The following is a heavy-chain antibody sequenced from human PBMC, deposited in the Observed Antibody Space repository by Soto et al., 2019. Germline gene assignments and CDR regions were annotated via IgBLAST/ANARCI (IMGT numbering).Heavy chain of an antibody. D-gene: IGHD3-9*01. V-gene: IGHV4-30-4*01. J-gene: IGHJ6*02. Sequence: SETLSLTCTVSGGCISSGDYYWIWIRQPPGKGLEWIGYIYYSGSTYYNPSLKSRVTISVDTSKNQFSLKLSSVTAADTAVYYCARDTYYDILTGYRYFDYYGMDVWGQGTTVTVSS. CDR1: GGCISSGDYY. CDR2: IYYSGST. CDR3: ARDTYYDILTGYRYFDYYGMDV.